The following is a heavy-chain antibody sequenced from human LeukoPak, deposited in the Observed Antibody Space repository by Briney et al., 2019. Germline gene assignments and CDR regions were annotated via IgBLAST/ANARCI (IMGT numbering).Heavy chain of an antibody. J-gene: IGHJ4*02. V-gene: IGHV4-59*01. CDR2: IYYSGST. CDR3: ARVTGYVIEDNFDY. D-gene: IGHD2-15*01. Sequence: SETLSLTCTVSGGSISSYYLSWIRQPPGQGLEGIGYIYYSGSTNYNPSLKSRVTIPVDTSKNQFSLKLRSVTAADTAVYYCARVTGYVIEDNFDYWGQGTLVTVSS. CDR1: GGSISSYY.